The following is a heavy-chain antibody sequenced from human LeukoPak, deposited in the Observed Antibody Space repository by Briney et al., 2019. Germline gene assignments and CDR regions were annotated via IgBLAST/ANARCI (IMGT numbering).Heavy chain of an antibody. CDR3: ARQTAMGRSGDY. J-gene: IGHJ4*02. D-gene: IGHD5-18*01. CDR1: GYSFTSYW. CDR2: IDPSDSET. V-gene: IGHV5-51*01. Sequence: GESLKIPCRASGYSFTSYWIGWVRQMPGKGLEWMGIIDPSDSETRYTPSFQGRVTISVDKSLTTAYLQWNSLKASDTAMYYCARQTAMGRSGDYWGQGTLVTVSS.